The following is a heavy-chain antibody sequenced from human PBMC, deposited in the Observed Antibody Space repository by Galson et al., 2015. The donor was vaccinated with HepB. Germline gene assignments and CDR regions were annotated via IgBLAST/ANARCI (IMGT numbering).Heavy chain of an antibody. CDR2: ISYDGSNK. V-gene: IGHV3-30*04. CDR1: GFTFSSYA. J-gene: IGHJ4*02. Sequence: SLRLSCAASGFTFSSYAMHWVRQAPGKGLEWVAVISYDGSNKYYADSVKGRFTISRDNSKNTLYLQMNSLRAEDTAVYYCARVKTGLVATPGDYWGQGTLVTVSS. D-gene: IGHD5-12*01. CDR3: ARVKTGLVATPGDY.